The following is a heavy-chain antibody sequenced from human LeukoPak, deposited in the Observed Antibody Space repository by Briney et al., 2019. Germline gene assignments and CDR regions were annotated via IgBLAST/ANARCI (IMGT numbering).Heavy chain of an antibody. J-gene: IGHJ4*02. CDR2: INPNSGGT. CDR3: ATDNCSGGSCYSNY. CDR1: GYTFTGYY. Sequence: ASMKVSCKASGYTFTGYYMHWVRQAPGQGLEWMGWINPNSGGTNYAQKFQGRVTMTRDTSISTAYMELSRLRSDDTAVYYCATDNCSGGSCYSNYWGQGTLVTVSS. D-gene: IGHD2-15*01. V-gene: IGHV1-2*02.